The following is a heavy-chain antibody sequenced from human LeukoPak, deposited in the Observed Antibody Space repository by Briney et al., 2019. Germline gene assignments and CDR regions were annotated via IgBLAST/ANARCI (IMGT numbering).Heavy chain of an antibody. CDR2: ISANDGKT. CDR3: ARELHVERDDY. Sequence: ASVKVSCKASGFVFTSYGFTWVRQAPGQGLEWVGWISANDGKTHYSERHQGRVTMSTDTVTSTAYMELRSLRSDDTAVYYCARELHVERDDYWGQGTLVTVSS. D-gene: IGHD1-1*01. J-gene: IGHJ4*02. V-gene: IGHV1-18*01. CDR1: GFVFTSYG.